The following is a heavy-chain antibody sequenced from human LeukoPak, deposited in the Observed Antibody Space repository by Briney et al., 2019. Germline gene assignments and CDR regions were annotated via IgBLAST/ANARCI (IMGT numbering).Heavy chain of an antibody. V-gene: IGHV1-69*05. CDR2: IVPIFGTA. D-gene: IGHD2-15*01. CDR3: ARSGYCSGGSCYDDYYFDY. J-gene: IGHJ4*02. Sequence: SVKVSCKASGGTFSSYAISWVRQTPGQGLEWMGGIVPIFGTANYAQKFQGRVTITTDESTSTAYMELSSLRSEDTAVYYCARSGYCSGGSCYDDYYFDYWGQGTLVTVSS. CDR1: GGTFSSYA.